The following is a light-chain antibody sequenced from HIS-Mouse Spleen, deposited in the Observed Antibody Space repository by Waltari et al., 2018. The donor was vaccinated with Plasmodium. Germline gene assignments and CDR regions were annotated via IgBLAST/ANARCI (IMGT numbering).Light chain of an antibody. Sequence: DIQMTQSPSSLSASVGDRVTITCRASQSISSYLNWYQQKPGKAPKLLIYAASSLQSGVPSRFSGSGSGTDVTLTISSRQPEYFATYYCQQSYSTWTFGQGTKVEIK. CDR1: QSISSY. J-gene: IGKJ1*01. V-gene: IGKV1-39*01. CDR2: AAS. CDR3: QQSYSTWT.